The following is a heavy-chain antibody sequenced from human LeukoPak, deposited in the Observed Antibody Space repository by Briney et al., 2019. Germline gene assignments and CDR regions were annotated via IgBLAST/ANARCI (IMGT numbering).Heavy chain of an antibody. J-gene: IGHJ5*02. Sequence: SETLSLTCAVYGGSFSGYYWSWIRQPPGKGLEWIGEINHSGSTNYNPSLKSRVTISVDTSKNQFSLKLSSVTAADTAVYYCARPGSRGYSGYGRWFDPWGQGTLVTVSS. CDR2: INHSGST. CDR1: GGSFSGYY. V-gene: IGHV4-34*01. CDR3: ARPGSRGYSGYGRWFDP. D-gene: IGHD5-12*01.